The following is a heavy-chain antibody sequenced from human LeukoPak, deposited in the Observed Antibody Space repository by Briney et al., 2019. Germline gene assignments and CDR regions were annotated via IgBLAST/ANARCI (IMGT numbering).Heavy chain of an antibody. CDR1: EFTFSNHW. D-gene: IGHD5/OR15-5a*01. Sequence: GGSLRLSCEAFEFTFSNHWMSWVRQAPGKGLEWVANINEDGSVKYYADSVKGRFTISRDNARNSVFLQMNSLRAEDTAVYHCVRDKVSGPTLLDHWGQGTLVTVSS. V-gene: IGHV3-7*01. CDR2: INEDGSVK. CDR3: VRDKVSGPTLLDH. J-gene: IGHJ4*02.